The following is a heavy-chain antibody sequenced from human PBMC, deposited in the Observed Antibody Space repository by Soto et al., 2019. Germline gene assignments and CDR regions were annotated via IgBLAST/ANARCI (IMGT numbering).Heavy chain of an antibody. Sequence: QVQLQESGPGQVKPSQTLSLTCTVSGGAISSGGYYWSWIRQHPGKGLEWIGYIYYSGSTYYNPSLKSRVTISVDTSKNQFSLKLSSVTAADTAVYYCAREPIAAERFDPWGQGSLVTVS. V-gene: IGHV4-31*03. CDR1: GGAISSGGYY. CDR3: AREPIAAERFDP. CDR2: IYYSGST. D-gene: IGHD6-25*01. J-gene: IGHJ5*02.